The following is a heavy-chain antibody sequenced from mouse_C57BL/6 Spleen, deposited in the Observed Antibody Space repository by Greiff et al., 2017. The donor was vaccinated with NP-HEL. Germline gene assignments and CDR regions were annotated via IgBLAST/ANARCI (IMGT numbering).Heavy chain of an antibody. J-gene: IGHJ2*01. CDR2: IRNKANGYTT. CDR1: GFTFTDYY. V-gene: IGHV7-3*01. D-gene: IGHD1-1*01. CDR3: ARSVYYCSSFDG. Sequence: EVKLMESGGGLVQPGGSLSLSCAASGFTFTDYYMSWVRQPPGQALEWLGFIRNKANGYTTEYSASVKGRFTISRDNSQSILYLQMNALRAEDSASYYCARSVYYCSSFDGWGQGTTLTVSS.